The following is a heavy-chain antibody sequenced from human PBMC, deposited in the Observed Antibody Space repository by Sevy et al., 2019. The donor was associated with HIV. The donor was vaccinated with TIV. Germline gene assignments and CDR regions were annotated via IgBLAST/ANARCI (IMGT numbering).Heavy chain of an antibody. CDR1: GFTFSSYG. Sequence: GGSLRLSCAASGFTFSSYGMHWVRQAPGKGLEWVAVIWYDGSNKYYADSVKGRFTISRDNSKNTLYLQMNSLRAEDTAVYYCAREMTPDCDDSSGYELDYWGQGTLVTVSS. CDR2: IWYDGSNK. D-gene: IGHD3-22*01. J-gene: IGHJ4*02. V-gene: IGHV3-33*01. CDR3: AREMTPDCDDSSGYELDY.